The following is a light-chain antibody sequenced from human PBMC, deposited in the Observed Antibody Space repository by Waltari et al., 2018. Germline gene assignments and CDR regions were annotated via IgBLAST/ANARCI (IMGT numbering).Light chain of an antibody. J-gene: IGLJ1*01. Sequence: QSVLTQPPSASETPGQRVTISCSGSHSNIGTKYLYWYQQLPGRPPKLLIHRNNQRPSGVPDRFSGSKYGTSASLAISGLRSEDEGVYYCAAWDESHYVFGPGTEVTVL. V-gene: IGLV1-47*01. CDR3: AAWDESHYV. CDR1: HSNIGTKY. CDR2: RNN.